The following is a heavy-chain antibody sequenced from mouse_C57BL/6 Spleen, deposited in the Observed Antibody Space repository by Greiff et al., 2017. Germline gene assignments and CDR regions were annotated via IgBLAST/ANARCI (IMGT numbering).Heavy chain of an antibody. V-gene: IGHV14-4*01. J-gene: IGHJ2*01. D-gene: IGHD1-1*01. CDR1: GFNIKDDY. CDR2: IDPENGDT. Sequence: EVQLQQSGAELVRPGASVKLSCTASGFNIKDDYMHWVKQRPEQGLEWIGWIDPENGDTAYASKFQGKATITADTSSNTAYLQLSSLTSEDTAVYYGTTDTTVVATEDDWGQGTTLTVSS. CDR3: TTDTTVVATEDD.